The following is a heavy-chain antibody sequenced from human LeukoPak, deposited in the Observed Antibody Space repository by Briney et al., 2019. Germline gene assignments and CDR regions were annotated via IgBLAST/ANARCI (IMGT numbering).Heavy chain of an antibody. V-gene: IGHV4-34*01. Sequence: SETLSLTCAVYGGSFSGYYWSWIRQPPGKGLEWIGEINHSGSTNYNPSLKSRVTISVDTSKNQFSLKLSSVTAADTAVYYCARVSYYGSSGYYHLGYYYYYMDVWGKGTTVTVSS. CDR2: INHSGST. J-gene: IGHJ6*03. CDR3: ARVSYYGSSGYYHLGYYYYYMDV. CDR1: GGSFSGYY. D-gene: IGHD3-22*01.